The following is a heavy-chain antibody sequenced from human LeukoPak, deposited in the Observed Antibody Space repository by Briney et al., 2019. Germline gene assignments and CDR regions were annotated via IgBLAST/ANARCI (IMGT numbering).Heavy chain of an antibody. CDR3: ARGPPLSPDYDISTGYYNFDY. V-gene: IGHV4-34*01. CDR2: INYSGST. J-gene: IGHJ4*02. D-gene: IGHD3-9*01. Sequence: SETLSLTCAVYGGSFSSYYWSWIRQPPGKGLEWIGEINYSGSTKYNPSLESRVTISVDTSKNHFSLMLTSLTAAGTAVYYCARGPPLSPDYDISTGYYNFDYWGQGTLVTVSS. CDR1: GGSFSSYY.